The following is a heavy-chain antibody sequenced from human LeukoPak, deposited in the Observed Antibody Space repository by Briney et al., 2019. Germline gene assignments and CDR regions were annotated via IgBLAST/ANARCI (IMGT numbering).Heavy chain of an antibody. CDR2: IYYSGST. CDR3: ASRTYSSGWYYFDY. CDR1: GGSISGGGYS. J-gene: IGHJ4*02. Sequence: PSQTLSLTCAVSGGSISGGGYSWSWIRQPPGKGLEWIGYIYYSGSTNYNPSLKSRVTISVDTSKNQFSLKRSSVTAADTAVYYCASRTYSSGWYYFDYWGQGTLVTVSS. V-gene: IGHV4-30-4*07. D-gene: IGHD6-19*01.